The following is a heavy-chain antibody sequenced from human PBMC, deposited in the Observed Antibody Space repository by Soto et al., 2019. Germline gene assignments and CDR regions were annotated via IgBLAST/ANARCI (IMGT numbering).Heavy chain of an antibody. D-gene: IGHD3-3*01. CDR1: GFTFSSHA. CDR2: ISGGGGST. Sequence: EVQLLESGGGLVQPGESLRLSCAGSGFTFSSHAMSWVRQAPGKGLEWVSAISGGGGSTYYADSVKGRFTMARDNSKNTLYVQMNILRAEDTAVYYCAKGTEIYDFYYMDVWGQGTTVTVSS. V-gene: IGHV3-23*01. J-gene: IGHJ6*03. CDR3: AKGTEIYDFYYMDV.